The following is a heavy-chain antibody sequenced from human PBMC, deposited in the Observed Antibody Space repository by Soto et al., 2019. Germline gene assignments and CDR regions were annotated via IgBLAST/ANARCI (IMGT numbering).Heavy chain of an antibody. D-gene: IGHD3-16*01. CDR3: ARDRLMITFGGVGDGRWFAFDI. V-gene: IGHV1-69*12. Sequence: QVQLVQSGAEVKKPGYSVKVSCKASGGTFSSYAISWVRQAPGQGLEWTGGIIPIFGTANYAQKFQGRVTITADESTSTAYMELSSLRSEDTAVYYCARDRLMITFGGVGDGRWFAFDIWGQGTMVTVSS. CDR1: GGTFSSYA. J-gene: IGHJ3*02. CDR2: IIPIFGTA.